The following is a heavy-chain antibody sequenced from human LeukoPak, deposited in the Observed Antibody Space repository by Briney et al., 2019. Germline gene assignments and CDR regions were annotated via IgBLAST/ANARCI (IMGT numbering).Heavy chain of an antibody. CDR3: ARIQQWQVQDYYYYMDV. Sequence: ASVKVSCKASGYTFTSYDINWVRQATGQGLEWMGWMNPNSGNTGYAQKFQGRVTITRNTSISTAYMELSSLRSEDTAVYYCARIQQWQVQDYYYYMDVWGKGTTVTISS. V-gene: IGHV1-8*03. CDR1: GYTFTSYD. J-gene: IGHJ6*03. CDR2: MNPNSGNT. D-gene: IGHD6-19*01.